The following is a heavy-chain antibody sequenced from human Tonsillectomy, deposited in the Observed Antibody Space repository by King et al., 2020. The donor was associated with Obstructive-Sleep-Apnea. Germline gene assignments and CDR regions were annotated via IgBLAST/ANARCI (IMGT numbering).Heavy chain of an antibody. J-gene: IGHJ4*02. Sequence: VQLVESGGGLVQPGGSLRLSCAASGFTFSSYAMSWVRQAPGKGLEWVSAISGSGGSTYYADSVKGRFTISRDNSKNPLYLEMNSLEAEDTAGYYCAKDLRGYSSTADYWGQGTLVTVSS. CDR3: AKDLRGYSSTADY. CDR1: GFTFSSYA. V-gene: IGHV3-23*04. CDR2: ISGSGGST. D-gene: IGHD5-18*01.